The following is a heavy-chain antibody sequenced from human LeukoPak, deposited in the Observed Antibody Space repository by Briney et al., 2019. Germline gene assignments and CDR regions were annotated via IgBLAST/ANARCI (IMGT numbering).Heavy chain of an antibody. V-gene: IGHV3-21*01. J-gene: IGHJ3*02. CDR2: ISSSSSYI. CDR1: GFTSSSYI. D-gene: IGHD6-13*01. CDR3: ATHPDRYSSSWYFAFDI. Sequence: KSGGSLRLSCAVSGFTSSSYIMNWVRQAPGKGLEWVSSISSSSSYIYYADSVKGRFTISRDNAKNSLYLQMNSLRAEDTAVYYCATHPDRYSSSWYFAFDIWGQGTMVTVSS.